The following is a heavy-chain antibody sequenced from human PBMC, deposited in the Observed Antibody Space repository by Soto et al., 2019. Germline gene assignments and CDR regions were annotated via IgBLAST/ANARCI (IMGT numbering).Heavy chain of an antibody. V-gene: IGHV1-69*02. J-gene: IGHJ4*02. CDR2: IIPILGIA. Sequence: QVQLVQSGAEVKKPGSSVKVSCKASGGTFSSYTISWVRQAPGQGLEWMGRIIPILGIANYAQKFQGRVTIXXDXSKXTAYTELSSLRYEDTAVYYCARGSIAAAGTQPLDYWGQGTLVTVSS. CDR3: ARGSIAAAGTQPLDY. D-gene: IGHD6-13*01. CDR1: GGTFSSYT.